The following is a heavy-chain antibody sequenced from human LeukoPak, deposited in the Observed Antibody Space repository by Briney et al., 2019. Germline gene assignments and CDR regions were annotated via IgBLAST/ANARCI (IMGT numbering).Heavy chain of an antibody. CDR2: TYPGDSDT. V-gene: IGHV5-51*01. CDR3: ARAPDSSGYYFDY. Sequence: GESLKISCKGSGYSFTSYWIGWVRQMPGKGVEWMGITYPGDSDTRYSPSFQGQVTISADKSISTAYLQWSSLKASDTAMYYCARAPDSSGYYFDYWGQGTLVTVSS. J-gene: IGHJ4*02. CDR1: GYSFTSYW. D-gene: IGHD3-22*01.